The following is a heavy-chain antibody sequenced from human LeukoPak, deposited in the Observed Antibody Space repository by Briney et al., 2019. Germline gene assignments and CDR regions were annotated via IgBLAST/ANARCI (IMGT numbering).Heavy chain of an antibody. J-gene: IGHJ6*03. CDR2: ISHTGST. V-gene: IGHV4-39*07. D-gene: IGHD6-13*01. CDR3: ARVCATEYSSSWYGGFSYYYYYMDV. CDR1: GGSISSSNYY. Sequence: PSETLSLTCTVSGGSISSSNYYWGWIRQSPGMGLDWIGSISHTGSTNYHPSLKSRVTISVDTSKNQFSLKLSSVTAADTAVYYCARVCATEYSSSWYGGFSYYYYYMDVWGKGTTVTVSS.